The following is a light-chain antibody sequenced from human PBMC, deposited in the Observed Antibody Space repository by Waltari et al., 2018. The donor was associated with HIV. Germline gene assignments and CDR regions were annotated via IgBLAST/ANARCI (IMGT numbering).Light chain of an antibody. V-gene: IGLV1-44*01. CDR2: SND. CDR3: ATWDDSLDGPM. CDR1: ISDIGSNT. Sequence: QSVLTQPPSASGTPGQRVTISCSGSISDIGSNTVNWYQQLPGTAPKLLIYSNDQRPSGVPDRFSGSMSGTSASLAISGLRSEDEADYYCATWDDSLDGPMFGGGTKLTVL. J-gene: IGLJ3*02.